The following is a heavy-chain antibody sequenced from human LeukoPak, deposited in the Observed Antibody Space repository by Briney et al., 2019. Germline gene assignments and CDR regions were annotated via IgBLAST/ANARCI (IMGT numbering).Heavy chain of an antibody. Sequence: GGSLRLSCAASGFTVNTYDMHWVRQAPGQGPEWIAYFGISGTIYYADSVRGRFTISRDNARNSLFLQMNSLRIDDTAIYYFAGYGFYPYWGQGTPVTVSS. CDR1: GFTVNTYD. J-gene: IGHJ4*02. CDR2: FGISGTI. D-gene: IGHD5/OR15-5a*01. V-gene: IGHV3-48*01. CDR3: AGYGFYPY.